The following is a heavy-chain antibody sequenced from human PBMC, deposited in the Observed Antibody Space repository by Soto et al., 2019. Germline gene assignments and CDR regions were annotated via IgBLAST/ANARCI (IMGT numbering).Heavy chain of an antibody. Sequence: GVSIRLSCAASGFTFSTYGMNWVRQAPGKGLEWVAVITNSGSNKYYADSVKGRFTISRDNSKNTLYLQMNSLRAEDTAVYYCARDDDSSGPVIEYWGQGTLVTVSS. CDR1: GFTFSTYG. D-gene: IGHD3-22*01. CDR3: ARDDDSSGPVIEY. V-gene: IGHV3-30*03. CDR2: ITNSGSNK. J-gene: IGHJ4*02.